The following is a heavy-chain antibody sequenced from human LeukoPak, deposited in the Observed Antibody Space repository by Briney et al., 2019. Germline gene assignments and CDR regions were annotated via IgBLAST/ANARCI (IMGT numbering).Heavy chain of an antibody. Sequence: LKSRVTISVDTSKKQFSLKLSSVTAADTAVYWCARRRPPGYSRPYYFDYWGQGTLVTVSS. J-gene: IGHJ4*02. V-gene: IGHV4-31*02. CDR3: ARRRPPGYSRPYYFDY. D-gene: IGHD6-13*01.